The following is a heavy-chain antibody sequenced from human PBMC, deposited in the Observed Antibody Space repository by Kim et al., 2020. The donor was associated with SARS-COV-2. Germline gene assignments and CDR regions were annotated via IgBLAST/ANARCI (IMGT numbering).Heavy chain of an antibody. CDR2: IYYSGST. CDR3: ARDPRVLWFGESYGMDV. J-gene: IGHJ6*02. V-gene: IGHV4-59*13. CDR1: GGSISSYY. D-gene: IGHD3-10*01. Sequence: SETLSLTCTVSGGSISSYYWSWIRQPPGKGLEWIWYIYYSGSTNYNPSLKSRVTISVDTSKNQFSLKLSSVTAADTAVYYCARDPRVLWFGESYGMDVWGQGTTVTVSS.